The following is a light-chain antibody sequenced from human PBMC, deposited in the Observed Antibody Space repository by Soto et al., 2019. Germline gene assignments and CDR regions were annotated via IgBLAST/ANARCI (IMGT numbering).Light chain of an antibody. V-gene: IGKV3-20*01. J-gene: IGKJ2*01. CDR1: QSASSNY. CDR3: QQYGRSLMFT. CDR2: GAS. Sequence: EIVLTQSPGTLSLSPGERATLSCRASQSASSNYLAWYQQKPGQAPRLLIYGASRGAAGIPDRFSGSGSGTDFTLTISRLEPEDFAVYFCQQYGRSLMFTFGQGTKVDIK.